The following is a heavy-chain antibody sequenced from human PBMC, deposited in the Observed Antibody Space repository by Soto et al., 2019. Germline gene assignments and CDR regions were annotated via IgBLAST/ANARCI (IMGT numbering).Heavy chain of an antibody. D-gene: IGHD6-19*01. V-gene: IGHV4-59*01. CDR2: VYYTGST. J-gene: IGHJ4*02. CDR3: ARSVAVPGAHIDY. Sequence: SETLSLTCSVSGVSISGSYWSWIRQSPGKGLEWLGYVYYTGSTNHSPSLRSRVSISVDTSKNEFSLRLSSVTAADTAVYFCARSVAVPGAHIDYWGQGTQVTVSS. CDR1: GVSISGSY.